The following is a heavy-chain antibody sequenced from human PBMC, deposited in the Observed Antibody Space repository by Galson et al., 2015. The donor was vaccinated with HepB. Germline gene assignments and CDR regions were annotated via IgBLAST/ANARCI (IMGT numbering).Heavy chain of an antibody. CDR2: TYYRSKWYN. CDR3: ARDRSIAARDSWFDP. D-gene: IGHD6-6*01. J-gene: IGHJ5*02. Sequence: CAISGDSVSSNSAAWNWIRQSPSRGLEWLGRTYYRSKWYNDYAVSVKRRITINPDTSKNQFSLQLNSVTPEDTAVYYCARDRSIAARDSWFDPWGQGTLVTVSS. CDR1: GDSVSSNSAA. V-gene: IGHV6-1*01.